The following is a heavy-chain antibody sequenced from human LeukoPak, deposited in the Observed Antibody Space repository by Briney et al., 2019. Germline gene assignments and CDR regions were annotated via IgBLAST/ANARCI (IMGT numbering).Heavy chain of an antibody. CDR3: ASQDTTNYYYYYMDV. D-gene: IGHD5-18*01. J-gene: IGHJ6*03. V-gene: IGHV3-30*04. CDR1: GFTFSSYE. Sequence: PGGSLRLSCAASGFTFSSYEMNWVRQAPGKGLEWVAVISYDGSNKYYADSVKGRFTISRDNSKNTLYLQMNSLRAEDTAVYYCASQDTTNYYYYYMDVWGKGTTVTVSS. CDR2: ISYDGSNK.